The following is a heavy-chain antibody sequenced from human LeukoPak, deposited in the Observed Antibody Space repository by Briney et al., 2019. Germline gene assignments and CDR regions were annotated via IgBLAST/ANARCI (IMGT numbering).Heavy chain of an antibody. V-gene: IGHV3-23*01. CDR3: AKDIEALSSSWYYFDY. CDR1: GFTFSNYA. CDR2: ISGDGGRT. Sequence: PGGSLRLSCAASGFTFSNYALSWVRQAPGKGLEWVSAISGDGGRTYYADSVKGRFTISKDNSKRTLYLQMDGLRADDTAVYYCAKDIEALSSSWYYFDYWGQGTLVTVSS. J-gene: IGHJ4*02. D-gene: IGHD6-13*01.